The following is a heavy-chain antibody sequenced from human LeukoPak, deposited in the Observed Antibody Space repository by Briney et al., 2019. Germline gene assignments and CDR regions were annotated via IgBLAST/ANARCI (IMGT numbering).Heavy chain of an antibody. V-gene: IGHV1-18*01. CDR1: GYTFTSYG. CDR2: ISIHNGKT. CDR3: AGLALKYSSGPLGY. Sequence: ASVKVSCKASGYTFTSYGISWVRQAPGQGLEWMGWISIHNGKTNYAQKVQGRVTMTTDTPTSTAYMELRSLRSDDTAVYYCAGLALKYSSGPLGYWGQGTLVTVSS. J-gene: IGHJ4*02. D-gene: IGHD6-19*01.